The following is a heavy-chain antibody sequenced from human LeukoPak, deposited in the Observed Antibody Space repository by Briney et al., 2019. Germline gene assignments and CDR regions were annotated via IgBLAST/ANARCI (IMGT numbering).Heavy chain of an antibody. J-gene: IGHJ4*02. CDR2: IHYSGST. CDR1: GGSISDSY. CDR3: AGHHPRNTVDF. V-gene: IGHV4-59*08. Sequence: SSETLSLTCTVSGGSISDSYWSWIRQPPGKGLEWIGYIHYSGSTNYNPSLKSRGTISVDTSKNQFSLKLSSVTAADTAVYYCAGHHPRNTVDFWGQGTLVTVSS. D-gene: IGHD2/OR15-2a*01.